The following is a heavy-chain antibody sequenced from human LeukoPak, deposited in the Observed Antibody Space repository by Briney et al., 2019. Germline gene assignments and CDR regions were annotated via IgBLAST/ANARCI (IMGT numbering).Heavy chain of an antibody. CDR1: GGSISSSSYY. CDR2: IYYSGST. V-gene: IGHV4-39*01. Sequence: PSETLSLTCTVSGGSISSSSYYWGWIRQPPGKGLEWIGSIYYSGSTYYNPSLKSRVTISVDTSKNQFSLKLSSVTAADTAVYYCARHPILRWQGAFDLWGQGTLVTVSS. J-gene: IGHJ5*02. CDR3: ARHPILRWQGAFDL. D-gene: IGHD4-23*01.